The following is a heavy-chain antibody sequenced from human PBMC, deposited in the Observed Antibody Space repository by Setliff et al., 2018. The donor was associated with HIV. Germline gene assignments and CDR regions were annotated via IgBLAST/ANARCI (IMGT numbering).Heavy chain of an antibody. V-gene: IGHV1-24*01. J-gene: IGHJ4*02. Sequence: GASVKVSCKVSGYTLTELSRHWVRQAPGKGLEWIGSFDPQDDETIYAQNFQGRVTITADKSTSTAYMELSSLRSEDTAVYYCARDRRTGYDILTGYSFDYWGQGTLVTVSS. D-gene: IGHD3-9*01. CDR3: ARDRRTGYDILTGYSFDY. CDR1: GYTLTELS. CDR2: FDPQDDET.